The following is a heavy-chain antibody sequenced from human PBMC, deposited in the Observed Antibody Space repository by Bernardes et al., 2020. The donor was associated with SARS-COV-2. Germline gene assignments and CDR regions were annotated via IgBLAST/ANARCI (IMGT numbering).Heavy chain of an antibody. Sequence: GGSLRLSCAASGFTFSSYAMNWVRQVPGKGLEWVSDISASGRSTSYADSVKGRFTVSKDDSKRSLSLQMNSLRAEDTAVYYCAKVWFGESDHFDYWGRGTLVTVSS. CDR2: ISASGRST. D-gene: IGHD3-10*01. CDR3: AKVWFGESDHFDY. CDR1: GFTFSSYA. J-gene: IGHJ4*01. V-gene: IGHV3-23*01.